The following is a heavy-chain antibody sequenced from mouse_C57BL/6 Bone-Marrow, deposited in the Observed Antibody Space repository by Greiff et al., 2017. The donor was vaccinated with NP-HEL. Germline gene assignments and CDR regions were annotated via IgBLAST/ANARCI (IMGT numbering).Heavy chain of an antibody. D-gene: IGHD4-1*01. CDR2: IYPRSGNT. CDR1: GYTFTSYG. V-gene: IGHV1-81*01. J-gene: IGHJ4*01. CDR3: ASTNWGYAMDY. Sequence: QVQLKESGAELARPGASVKLSCKASGYTFTSYGISWVKQRTGQGLEWIGEIYPRSGNTYYNEKFKGKATLTADKSSSTAYMELRSLTSEDSAVYFSASTNWGYAMDYWGQGTSVTVSS.